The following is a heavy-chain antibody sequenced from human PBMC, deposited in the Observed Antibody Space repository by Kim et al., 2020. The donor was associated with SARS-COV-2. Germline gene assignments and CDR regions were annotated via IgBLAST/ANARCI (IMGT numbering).Heavy chain of an antibody. Sequence: GGSLRLSCAASGFTVSSNYMSWVRQAPGKGLEWVSVIYSGGSTYYADSVKGRFTISRDNSKNTLYLQMNSLRAEDTAVYYCASFLYSSSWYVDYWGQGTLVTVSS. CDR3: ASFLYSSSWYVDY. CDR1: GFTVSSNY. V-gene: IGHV3-53*01. D-gene: IGHD6-13*01. J-gene: IGHJ4*02. CDR2: IYSGGST.